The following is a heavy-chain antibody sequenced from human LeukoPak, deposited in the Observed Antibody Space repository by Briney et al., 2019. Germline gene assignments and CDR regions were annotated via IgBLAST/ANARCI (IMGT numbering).Heavy chain of an antibody. D-gene: IGHD6-6*01. J-gene: IGHJ5*02. CDR1: GYTFTSYG. V-gene: IGHV1-18*01. CDR2: ISAYNGNT. CDR3: ARDRPHNWFDP. Sequence: ASVKVSCKASGYTFTSYGISWVRQAPGQGLEWMGWISAYNGNTNYAQKLQGRVTMTWDTSTSTVYMELSSLRSEDTAVYYCARDRPHNWFDPWGQGTLVTVSS.